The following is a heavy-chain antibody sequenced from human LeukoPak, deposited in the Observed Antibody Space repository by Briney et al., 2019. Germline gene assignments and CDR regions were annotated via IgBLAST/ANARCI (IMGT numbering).Heavy chain of an antibody. CDR1: GFAVSTNY. D-gene: IGHD3-3*01. CDR3: ASTSDFWSGYYLDY. V-gene: IGHV3-53*01. CDR2: IYSGGSI. Sequence: GGSLRLSCAATGFAVSTNYMTWVRQAPGKGLAWVSLIYSGGSIYYADSVKDRFTISRDNSKNTLYLQMNSLRAEYAAIYYCASTSDFWSGYYLDYWGQGTLVTVSS. J-gene: IGHJ4*02.